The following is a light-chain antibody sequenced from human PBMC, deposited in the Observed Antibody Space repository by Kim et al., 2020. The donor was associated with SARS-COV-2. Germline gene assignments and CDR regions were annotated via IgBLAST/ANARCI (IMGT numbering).Light chain of an antibody. V-gene: IGKV3-15*01. J-gene: IGKJ1*01. CDR2: DAS. CDR1: QNIRDN. Sequence: DIGMTQSPVTLSVSPGERATLSCRASQNIRDNLAWYQQKPGQALRLLIYDASTRATDMPARFSGSGSGTEFTLTISSLQSEDCALYYCQKYNDWRTFGQGTKVDIK. CDR3: QKYNDWRT.